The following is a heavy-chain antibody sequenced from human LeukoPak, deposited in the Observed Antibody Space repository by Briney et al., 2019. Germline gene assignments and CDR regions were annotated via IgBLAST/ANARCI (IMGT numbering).Heavy chain of an antibody. J-gene: IGHJ4*02. D-gene: IGHD6-6*01. CDR2: ISSSGSTI. V-gene: IGHV3-48*01. CDR1: GFTFSSYS. CDR3: ARSIISSSDFDY. Sequence: GGSLRLSCAASGFTFSSYSMNWVRQAPGKGLEWVSYISSSGSTIYYADSVKGRFTISRDNAKNSLYLQMNSLRAEDTAVYYCARSIISSSDFDYWGQGTLVTVSS.